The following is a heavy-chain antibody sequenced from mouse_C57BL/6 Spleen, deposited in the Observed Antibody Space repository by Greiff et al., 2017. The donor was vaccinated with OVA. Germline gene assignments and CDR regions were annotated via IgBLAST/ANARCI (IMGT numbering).Heavy chain of an antibody. J-gene: IGHJ2*01. Sequence: EVQLVESGGGLVKPGGSLKLSCAASGFTFSSYAMSWVRQTPEKRLEWVATISDGGSYTYYPDNVKGRFTISRDNAKNNLYLQMSHLKSEDTAMYYCARDGHSSGYNYWGQGTTITVSS. V-gene: IGHV5-4*01. D-gene: IGHD3-1*01. CDR2: ISDGGSYT. CDR1: GFTFSSYA. CDR3: ARDGHSSGYNY.